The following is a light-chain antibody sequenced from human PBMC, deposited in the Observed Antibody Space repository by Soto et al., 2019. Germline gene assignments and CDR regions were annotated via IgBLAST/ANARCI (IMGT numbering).Light chain of an antibody. CDR2: ENN. J-gene: IGLJ1*01. CDR3: QTWDSSASYV. Sequence: SYELTQPPSVSVSPGQTATIPCSGDKLGDKYACWYQQKPGQSPVLVIYENNKRPSGIPERFSGSNSGNTATLTISGTQTIDEADYYCQTWDSSASYVFGTGTKLTVL. CDR1: KLGDKY. V-gene: IGLV3-1*01.